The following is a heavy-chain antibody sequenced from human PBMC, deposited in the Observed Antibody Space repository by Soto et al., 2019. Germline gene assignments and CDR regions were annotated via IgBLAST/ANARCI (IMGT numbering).Heavy chain of an antibody. CDR2: IDWDDDK. D-gene: IGHD4-17*01. CDR3: ARMTTVTILYYYYYGMDV. J-gene: IGHJ6*02. V-gene: IGHV2-70*01. Sequence: SGPTLVNPTQTLTLTCTFSGFSLSTSGMCVSWIRQPPGKALEWLALIDWDDDKYYSTSLKTRLTISKDTSKNQVVLTMTNMDPVDTATYYCARMTTVTILYYYYYGMDVWGQGTTVTVS. CDR1: GFSLSTSGMC.